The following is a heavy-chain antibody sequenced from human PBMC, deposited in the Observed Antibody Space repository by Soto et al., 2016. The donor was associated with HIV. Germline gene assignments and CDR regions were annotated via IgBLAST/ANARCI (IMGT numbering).Heavy chain of an antibody. CDR2: INHSGST. J-gene: IGHJ1*01. CDR3: ATFYDYFGSGRPQSYFQX. V-gene: IGHV4-34*01. Sequence: QVQLQQWGAGLLKPSETLSLTCAVYGGSFSGYYWSWIRQPPGKGLEWIGEINHSGSTNYNPSLKSRVTISVDTSKNQFSLKLNSVTAADTAVYYCATFYDYFGSGRPQSYFQXWARAPWSPSP. D-gene: IGHD3-10*01. CDR1: GGSFSGYY.